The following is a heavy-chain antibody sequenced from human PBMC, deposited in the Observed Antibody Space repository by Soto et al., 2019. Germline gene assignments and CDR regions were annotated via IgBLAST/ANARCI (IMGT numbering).Heavy chain of an antibody. CDR2: INPSGGST. J-gene: IGHJ5*02. CDR1: GYTFTSYY. CDR3: ARDQAWQQLVFVGVAHGSRFDP. D-gene: IGHD6-13*01. V-gene: IGHV1-46*01. Sequence: QVQLVQSGAEVKKPGASVKVSCKASGYTFTSYYMHWVRQAPGQGLEWMGIINPSGGSTSYAQKFQGRVTMTRDTSTSTVYMELSSLRSEDTAVYYCARDQAWQQLVFVGVAHGSRFDPWGQGTLVTVSS.